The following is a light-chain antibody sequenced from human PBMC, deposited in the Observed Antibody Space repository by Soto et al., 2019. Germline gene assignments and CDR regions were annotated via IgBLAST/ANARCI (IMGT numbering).Light chain of an antibody. Sequence: QSALTQPASVSGSPGQSITISCTGTSSDVGSYNLVSWYQHHSGKAPKLMIYEVTKRPSGVSNRFSGSKSGNTASLTISGLQTADEAHYFCCSYAGSGTLIFGGGTQLTVL. CDR1: SSDVGSYNL. V-gene: IGLV2-23*02. CDR3: CSYAGSGTLI. J-gene: IGLJ2*01. CDR2: EVT.